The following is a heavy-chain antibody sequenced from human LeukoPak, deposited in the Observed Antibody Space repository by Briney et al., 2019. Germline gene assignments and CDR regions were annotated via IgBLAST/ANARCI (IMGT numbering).Heavy chain of an antibody. D-gene: IGHD1-26*01. J-gene: IGHJ3*02. CDR3: ARVKKGARDAFDI. V-gene: IGHV1-46*01. CDR2: INPSGGST. CDR1: GYTFTSYY. Sequence: GAAVKVSCKASGYTFTSYYMHWVRQAPVQGLEWMGTINPSGGSTSYAQKFQGRVTMTRDMSTSTVYMELSSLRSEDTAVYYCARVKKGARDAFDIWGQGTMVTVSS.